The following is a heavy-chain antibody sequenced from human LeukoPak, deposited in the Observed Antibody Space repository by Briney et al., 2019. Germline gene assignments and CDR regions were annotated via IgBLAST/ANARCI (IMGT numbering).Heavy chain of an antibody. CDR2: ISGSGYST. J-gene: IGHJ4*02. CDR3: ARGANDYGQYYFDY. CDR1: GFTFSSYA. D-gene: IGHD4-17*01. Sequence: TGGSLRLSCAASGFTFSSYAMSWVRQAPGKGLEWVSTISGSGYSTYYADSVKGRFTISRDNSKNTLYLRMNSLRAEDTAVYYCARGANDYGQYYFDYWGQGTLVTVSS. V-gene: IGHV3-23*01.